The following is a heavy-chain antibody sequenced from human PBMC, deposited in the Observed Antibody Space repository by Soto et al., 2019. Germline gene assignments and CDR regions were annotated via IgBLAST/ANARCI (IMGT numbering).Heavy chain of an antibody. D-gene: IGHD3-16*01. CDR1: GGTFSSYA. CDR2: IIPIFGTA. V-gene: IGHV1-69*01. CDR3: XRDWGREGWFDP. Sequence: QVQLVQSGAEVKKPGSSVKVSCKASGGTFSSYAISWVRQAPGQGLEWMGGIIPIFGTANYAQKFQGRVTITADESTSTAYMELSSLRSEDXXXXXXXRDWGREGWFDPWGQGTLVTVSS. J-gene: IGHJ5*02.